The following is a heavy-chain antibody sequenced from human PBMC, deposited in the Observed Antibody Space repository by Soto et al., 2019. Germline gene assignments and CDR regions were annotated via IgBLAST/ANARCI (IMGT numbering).Heavy chain of an antibody. D-gene: IGHD6-19*01. J-gene: IGHJ6*02. CDR3: VRSRVFIAVAGMATYYYYCGKVV. CDR1: GDSVSTDTAA. CDR2: TYYRSKWYN. Sequence: SQTLSLTCAISGDSVSTDTAAWNCIRQSPWRGLEWLGRTYYRSKWYNDYAVSVNGRITINPDTSKNHFSLQLNSVTPEDTAVYYCVRSRVFIAVAGMATYYYYCGKVVWGQRTTVTVAS. V-gene: IGHV6-1*01.